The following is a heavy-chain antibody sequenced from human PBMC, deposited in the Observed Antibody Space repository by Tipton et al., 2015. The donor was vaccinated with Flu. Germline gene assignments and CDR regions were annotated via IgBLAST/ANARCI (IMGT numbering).Heavy chain of an antibody. J-gene: IGHJ4*02. CDR1: GGSFSGYY. Sequence: TLSLTCAVYGGSFSGYYWSWIRQPPGKGLEWIGEINHSGSTNYNPSLKSRVTISVDTSKNQFSLKLSSVTAADTAVYYCAIGPWVPLYWGQGTLVTVSS. CDR3: AIGPWVPLY. CDR2: INHSGST. V-gene: IGHV4-34*01. D-gene: IGHD7-27*01.